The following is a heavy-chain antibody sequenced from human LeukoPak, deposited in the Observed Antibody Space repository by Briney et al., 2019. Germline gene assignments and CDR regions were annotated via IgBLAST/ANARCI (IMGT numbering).Heavy chain of an antibody. V-gene: IGHV4-59*01. D-gene: IGHD3-9*01. J-gene: IGHJ5*02. CDR1: GGSISSYY. CDR2: IYYSGNT. CDR3: ARGRYSAGDNWFDP. Sequence: PSETLSLTCTVSGGSISSYYWSWMRQPPGKGLQWIGYIYYSGNTKYNPSLKSRVTMLIDTSKNQFSLKLSSVTAADTAVYYCARGRYSAGDNWFDPWGQGTLVTVSS.